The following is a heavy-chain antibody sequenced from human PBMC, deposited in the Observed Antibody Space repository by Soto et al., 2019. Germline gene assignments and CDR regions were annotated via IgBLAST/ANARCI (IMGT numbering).Heavy chain of an antibody. Sequence: GGSLRLSCAASGFIFRNYAMHWVRQAPGKGLEWGAVIFYDGGKKYYADSVKGRFTISRDISKNTLSLQMNSLRAEDTAVYFCANAGESYDFWYQPQSDYWGQGTLVTVSS. J-gene: IGHJ4*02. CDR2: IFYDGGKK. CDR1: GFIFRNYA. V-gene: IGHV3-30*18. CDR3: ANAGESYDFWYQPQSDY. D-gene: IGHD3-3*01.